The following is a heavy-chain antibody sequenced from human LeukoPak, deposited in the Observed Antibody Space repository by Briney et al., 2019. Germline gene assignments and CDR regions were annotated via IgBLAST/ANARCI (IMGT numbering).Heavy chain of an antibody. CDR2: IYYSGST. D-gene: IGHD3-3*01. CDR3: ANDFWSATTYFFDY. Sequence: SETLSLTCTISGYSITNSYYWAWIRQPPGKGLEWIGSIYYSGSTYYNPSLRSRVSMSVDTSRTQFSLNLKSVTAADTAMYFCANDFWSATTYFFDYWGQGILVTVSS. V-gene: IGHV4-38-2*02. CDR1: GYSITNSYY. J-gene: IGHJ4*02.